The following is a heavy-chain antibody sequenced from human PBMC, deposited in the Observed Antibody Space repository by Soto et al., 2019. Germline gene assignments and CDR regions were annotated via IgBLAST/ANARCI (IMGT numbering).Heavy chain of an antibody. D-gene: IGHD5-12*01. CDR2: ISAYNGNT. CDR3: ARARRGYSAYESDAFDI. CDR1: GYTFTSYG. Sequence: QVQLVQSGAEVKKPGASVKLSCKASGYTFTSYGISWVRQAPGQGLEWMGWISAYNGNTNYAQKLKGRVTMATETSTTTAYMELRSLRSDDTAVYYCARARRGYSAYESDAFDIWGQGTMVTVSS. J-gene: IGHJ3*02. V-gene: IGHV1-18*01.